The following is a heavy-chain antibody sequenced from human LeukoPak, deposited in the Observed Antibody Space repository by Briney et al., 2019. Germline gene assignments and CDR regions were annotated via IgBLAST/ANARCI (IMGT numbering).Heavy chain of an antibody. CDR1: GFTFSSYA. D-gene: IGHD5-24*01. V-gene: IGHV4-34*01. CDR3: ARKWRRDGYTY. Sequence: GSLRLSCAASGFTFSSYAMSWIRQPPGKGLEWIGEINHSGSTNYNPSLKSRVTISVDTSKNQFSLKLSSVTAADTAVYYCARKWRRDGYTYWGQGTLVTVSS. J-gene: IGHJ4*02. CDR2: INHSGST.